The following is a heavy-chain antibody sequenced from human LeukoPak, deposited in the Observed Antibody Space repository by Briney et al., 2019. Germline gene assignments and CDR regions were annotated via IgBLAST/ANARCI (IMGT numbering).Heavy chain of an antibody. D-gene: IGHD1-26*01. CDR2: INHSGST. Sequence: SETLSLTCAVYGGSFSGYYWSWIRQPPGKGLEWIGEINHSGSTNYNPSLKSRVTISVDTSKNQFSLKLSSVTAADTAVYYCAREVSGTYDYWGQGTLVTVSS. CDR1: GGSFSGYY. V-gene: IGHV4-34*01. CDR3: AREVSGTYDY. J-gene: IGHJ4*02.